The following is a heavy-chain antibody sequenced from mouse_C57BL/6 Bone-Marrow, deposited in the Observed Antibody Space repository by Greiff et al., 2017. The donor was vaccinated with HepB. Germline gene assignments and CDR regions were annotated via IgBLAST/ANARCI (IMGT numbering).Heavy chain of an antibody. Sequence: QVQLQQSGAELVKPGASVKISCKASGSAFSSYWMNWVKHRPGKGLEWIGQIYPEDGDHTYNGTFKGKATMTADKSSSTAYMQLISLTSEDYAVYFCVPLLRYAMDYCGQGTSVTVSS. CDR2: IYPEDGDH. V-gene: IGHV1-80*01. CDR3: VPLLRYAMDY. D-gene: IGHD1-2*01. J-gene: IGHJ4*01. CDR1: GSAFSSYW.